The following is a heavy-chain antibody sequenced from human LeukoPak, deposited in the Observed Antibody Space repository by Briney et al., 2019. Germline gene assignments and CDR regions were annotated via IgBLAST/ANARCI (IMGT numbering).Heavy chain of an antibody. CDR1: GGSISSYY. CDR3: ARRGGRPTGGYFQH. J-gene: IGHJ1*01. Sequence: SETLSLTCTVSGGSISSYYGSWIRQPPGKGLEWIGYIYYSGSTNYNPSLKSRVTISVDTSKNQFSLKLSSVTAADTAVYYCARRGGRPTGGYFQHWGQGTLVTVSS. D-gene: IGHD1-26*01. CDR2: IYYSGST. V-gene: IGHV4-59*08.